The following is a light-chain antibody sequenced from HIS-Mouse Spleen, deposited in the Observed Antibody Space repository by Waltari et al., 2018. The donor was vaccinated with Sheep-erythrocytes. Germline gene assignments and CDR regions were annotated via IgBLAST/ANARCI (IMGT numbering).Light chain of an antibody. CDR2: DVS. V-gene: IGLV2-11*01. CDR3: QAWDSSTAWV. CDR1: SSDVGGYNY. Sequence: QSALTQPRSVSGSPGQSVTISCTGTSSDVGGYNYVSWYQQHPGKAPKLMIYDVSKRPSVVPDRFSCSKSGNTASLTISGLQAEDEADYYCQAWDSSTAWVCGGGTKLTVL. J-gene: IGLJ3*02.